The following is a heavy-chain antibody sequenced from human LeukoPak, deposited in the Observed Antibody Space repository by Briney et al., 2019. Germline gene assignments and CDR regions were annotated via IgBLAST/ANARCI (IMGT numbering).Heavy chain of an antibody. CDR3: AKDNADYPIYYFDS. V-gene: IGHV3-23*01. D-gene: IGHD3-16*01. CDR2: ISGSGGGK. J-gene: IGHJ4*02. CDR1: GFTFSQYW. Sequence: GGSLGLSCAASGFTFSQYWMSWVRQAPGKGLEWVSGISGSGGGKFYADSVKGRFIISRDKSKSTLYLQMNSLKAEDAAVYYCAKDNADYPIYYFDSWGQGTLVTVSS.